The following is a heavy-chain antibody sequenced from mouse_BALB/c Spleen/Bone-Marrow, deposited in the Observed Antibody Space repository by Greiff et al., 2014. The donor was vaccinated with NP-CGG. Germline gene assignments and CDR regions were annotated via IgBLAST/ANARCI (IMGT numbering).Heavy chain of an antibody. J-gene: IGHJ3*01. CDR1: GYTFTSYW. Sequence: VKLVESGAELAKPGASVKMSCKASGYTFTSYWMHWVKQRPGQGLEWIGYINPSSGYNEYNQKFKDKATLTADKSSSTAYMQLSSLTSEDSAVYYWAGYYYGEGFAYWGQGTLVTVSA. CDR2: INPSSGYN. CDR3: AGYYYGEGFAY. D-gene: IGHD1-1*01. V-gene: IGHV1-7*01.